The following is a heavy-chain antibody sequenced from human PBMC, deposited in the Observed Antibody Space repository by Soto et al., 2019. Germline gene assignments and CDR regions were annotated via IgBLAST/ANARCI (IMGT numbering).Heavy chain of an antibody. Sequence: QVQLVQSGAEVKKPGASVKVSCKASGYTFTGYYMHWLRQAPGQGLEWMGWINPNSGGTNYAQKCQVWVTMTRDTAISKAYMELSRLRSDDTAVYYCARQETGYYGMDVWGQGTTVTVSS. J-gene: IGHJ6*02. CDR1: GYTFTGYY. D-gene: IGHD1-1*01. V-gene: IGHV1-2*04. CDR3: ARQETGYYGMDV. CDR2: INPNSGGT.